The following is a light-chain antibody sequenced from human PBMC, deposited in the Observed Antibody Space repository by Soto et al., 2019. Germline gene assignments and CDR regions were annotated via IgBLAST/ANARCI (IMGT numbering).Light chain of an antibody. J-gene: IGKJ1*01. CDR2: DAS. V-gene: IGKV1-5*01. CDR1: ESISKW. CDR3: QQYSTYPWT. Sequence: EIQMTQSPSTLSASVGDRVTITCRASESISKWLAWYQQKPGTAPKLLIYDASTLESGVPSRFSGSGSGTDGTIIISSLKKDDGSTYYCQQYSTYPWTFGQGTKVDIK.